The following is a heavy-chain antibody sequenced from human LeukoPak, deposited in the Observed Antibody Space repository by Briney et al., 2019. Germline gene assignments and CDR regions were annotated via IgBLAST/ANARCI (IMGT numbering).Heavy chain of an antibody. CDR2: MSYDGSNK. CDR1: GFTFTSYA. D-gene: IGHD3-10*01. CDR3: AVAASPYYYGSGKY. Sequence: PGGCLRLSCAPSGFTFTSYATHWVRHAPGKGLGWVGVMSYDGSNKYYTDSVKGRFTISRDNSKNTLYLQMNSLRAEDTAVYYCAVAASPYYYGSGKYWGQGTLVTVSS. V-gene: IGHV3-30*04. J-gene: IGHJ4*02.